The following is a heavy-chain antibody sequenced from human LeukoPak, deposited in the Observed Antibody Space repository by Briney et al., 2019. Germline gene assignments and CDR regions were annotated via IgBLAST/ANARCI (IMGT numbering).Heavy chain of an antibody. CDR3: AKHLVATTPFFDY. CDR2: IHVSGST. Sequence: PSETLSLTCTVSGDSVSRYYWSWIRQPPGKGLEWIAFIHVSGSTNYNPSLKSRVSISMDTSRNQFSLRLSSVSAADTAVYYCAKHLVATTPFFDYWGQGTLVTVSS. CDR1: GDSVSRYY. V-gene: IGHV4-59*08. J-gene: IGHJ4*02. D-gene: IGHD5-12*01.